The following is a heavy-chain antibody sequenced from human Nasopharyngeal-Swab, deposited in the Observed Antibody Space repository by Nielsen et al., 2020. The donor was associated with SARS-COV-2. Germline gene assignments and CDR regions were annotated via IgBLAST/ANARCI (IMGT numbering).Heavy chain of an antibody. V-gene: IGHV5-51*01. CDR2: IYPGDSDT. J-gene: IGHJ6*02. CDR3: ARSNSELPYYYYGMDV. D-gene: IGHD1-26*01. CDR1: GYSFTSYW. Sequence: KVSCKGSGYSFTSYWIGWVRQMPGKGLEWMGIIYPGDSDTRYSPSFQGQVTISADKSISTAYLQWSSLKASDTAMYYCARSNSELPYYYYGMDVWGQGTTVTVSS.